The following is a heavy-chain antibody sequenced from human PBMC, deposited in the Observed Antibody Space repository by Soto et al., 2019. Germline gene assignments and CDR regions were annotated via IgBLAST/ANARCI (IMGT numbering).Heavy chain of an antibody. CDR3: ARGLVAGSDAFDI. Sequence: GGSLRLSCAASGFTFSSYGMHWVRQAPGKGLEWVAVIWYDGSNKYYADSVKGRFTISRDNSKNTLYLQMNSLRAEDTAVYYCARGLVAGSDAFDIWGQGTMVTVSS. J-gene: IGHJ3*02. CDR2: IWYDGSNK. CDR1: GFTFSSYG. V-gene: IGHV3-33*01. D-gene: IGHD6-19*01.